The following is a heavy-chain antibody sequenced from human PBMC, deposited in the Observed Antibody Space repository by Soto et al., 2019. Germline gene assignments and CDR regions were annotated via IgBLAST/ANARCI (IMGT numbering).Heavy chain of an antibody. J-gene: IGHJ4*02. CDR2: IRYDGSNK. CDR1: GFTFSSYG. V-gene: IGHV3-33*01. D-gene: IGHD2-15*01. Sequence: GGSLRLSCAASGFTFSSYGMHWVRQAPGKGLEWVAVIRYDGSNKYYADSVKGRFTISRDNSKNTLYLQMNSLRAEDTAVYYCTRVRLGAPTRYFDYWGQGALVTVSS. CDR3: TRVRLGAPTRYFDY.